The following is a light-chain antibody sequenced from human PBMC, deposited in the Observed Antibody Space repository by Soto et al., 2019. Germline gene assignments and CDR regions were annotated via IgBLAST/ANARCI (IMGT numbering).Light chain of an antibody. Sequence: EIVLMQSPGTLSLSPGERAILSCRASETINSNSIVWYQQKPGQTPRLLIYGSSSRATGIPDRFSGSGSGTEFSVTISRLEPEDFAEYYCQQYESSPLTFCGGTKVDIK. CDR2: GSS. V-gene: IGKV3-20*01. J-gene: IGKJ4*01. CDR1: ETINSNS. CDR3: QQYESSPLT.